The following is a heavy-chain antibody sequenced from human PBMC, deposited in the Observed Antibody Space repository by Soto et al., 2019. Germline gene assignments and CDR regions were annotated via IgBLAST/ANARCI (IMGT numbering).Heavy chain of an antibody. CDR1: GFTVSSNY. CDR3: ASSFSYCDRSGYELFDY. J-gene: IGHJ4*02. Sequence: EVQLVESGGGLIQPGGALRLSCAASGFTVSSNYMSWVRQAPGKGLEWVSVIYSGGSTYYADSVKGRFTISSDNSTKTLYLEMNSLRAADTAVYYCASSFSYCDRSGYELFDYWGQGTLVTVCS. D-gene: IGHD3-22*01. CDR2: IYSGGST. V-gene: IGHV3-53*01.